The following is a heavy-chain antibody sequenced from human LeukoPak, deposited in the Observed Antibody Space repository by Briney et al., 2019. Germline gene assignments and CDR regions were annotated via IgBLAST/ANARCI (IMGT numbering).Heavy chain of an antibody. D-gene: IGHD5-18*01. J-gene: IGHJ4*02. CDR2: ISSSGSTI. CDR1: GFTFSSYE. V-gene: IGHV3-48*03. CDR3: ARDANTATANFDY. Sequence: GGSLRLSCAASGFTFSSYEMNWVRQAPGKGLEWVSYISSSGSTIYYADSVKGRFTISRDNAKNSLYLQMNSLRAEDTAVYYCARDANTATANFDYWGQGTLVTVSS.